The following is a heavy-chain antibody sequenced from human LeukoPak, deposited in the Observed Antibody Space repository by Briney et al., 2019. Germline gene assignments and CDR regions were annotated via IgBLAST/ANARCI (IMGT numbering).Heavy chain of an antibody. D-gene: IGHD7-27*01. J-gene: IGHJ3*02. CDR1: GYTFTSYD. V-gene: IGHV1-2*02. CDR3: ARETGDDAFDI. Sequence: ASVKVSCKASGYTFTSYDINWVRQATGQGLEWMGWINPKSGGTNYAQKFQGRVTMTRDTSVSTAYMELSRLRSDDTAVYYCARETGDDAFDIWGQGTMVTVSS. CDR2: INPKSGGT.